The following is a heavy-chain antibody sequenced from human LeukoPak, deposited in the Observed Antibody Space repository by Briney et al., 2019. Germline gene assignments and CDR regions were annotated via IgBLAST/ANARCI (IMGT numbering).Heavy chain of an antibody. Sequence: QAGGSLRLSCAASGFTFSTSGMSWVRQAPGKGLDWVSAITSGGDTTYYADSVKGRFTIFRDNSKNTLYLQMNNLRAEDTAVYYCAKGGGYEVLYDYWGQGTLVTVSS. CDR3: AKGGGYEVLYDY. CDR1: GFTFSTSG. V-gene: IGHV3-23*01. J-gene: IGHJ4*02. D-gene: IGHD5-12*01. CDR2: ITSGGDTT.